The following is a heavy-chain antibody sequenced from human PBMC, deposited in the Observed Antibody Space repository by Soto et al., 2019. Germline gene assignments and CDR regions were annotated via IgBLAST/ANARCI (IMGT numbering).Heavy chain of an antibody. D-gene: IGHD6-13*01. CDR1: GYTFTSYA. CDR3: ARHRRGEHQQPLFDP. Sequence: QVQLLQSGGEVKEPGASVKVSCKTSGYTFTSYAISWVRQAPGQGLEWLGWVSPYNAYTSYAQRFQSILTMATDTSTLTAYMDLRSLTSDATAVYYCARHRRGEHQQPLFDPWGPGTLVTVSS. V-gene: IGHV1-18*01. CDR2: VSPYNAYT. J-gene: IGHJ5*02.